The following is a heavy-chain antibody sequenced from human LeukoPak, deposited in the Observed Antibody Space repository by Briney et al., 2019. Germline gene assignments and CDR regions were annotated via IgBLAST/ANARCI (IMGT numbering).Heavy chain of an antibody. J-gene: IGHJ6*02. CDR2: IYNSGTT. CDR1: GLDVAANY. V-gene: IGHV3-53*01. Sequence: GGSLRLSCAASGLDVAANYMAWVRQAPGKGLEWVSIIYNSGTTKSAPSVTGRFAVSQDSSANTLFLQMNNLRVDDSAIYYCARVTDIVGPLDVWGQGTAITVSS. D-gene: IGHD1-26*01. CDR3: ARVTDIVGPLDV.